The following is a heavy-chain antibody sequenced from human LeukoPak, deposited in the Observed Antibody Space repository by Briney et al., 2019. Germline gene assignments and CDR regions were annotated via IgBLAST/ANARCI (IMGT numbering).Heavy chain of an antibody. CDR1: GYTLTELS. V-gene: IGHV1-24*01. CDR3: ARDRGSSSWYSSADPIDY. CDR2: FDPEDGET. Sequence: ASVKVSCKVSGYTLTELSMHWVRQAPGKGLEWMGGFDPEDGETIYAQKLQGRVTMTTDTSTSTAYMELRSLRSDDTAVYYCARDRGSSSWYSSADPIDYWGQGTLVTVSS. D-gene: IGHD6-13*01. J-gene: IGHJ4*02.